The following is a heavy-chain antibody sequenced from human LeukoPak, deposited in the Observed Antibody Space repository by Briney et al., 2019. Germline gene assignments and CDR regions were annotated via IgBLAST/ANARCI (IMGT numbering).Heavy chain of an antibody. V-gene: IGHV3-33*01. Sequence: GGSLRLSCAASGFPFSSYGMHWVRQAPGKGLESVAVIWHDAGNTYYVDSVKGRFTISRDNSKNTLYLQLNSLRAEDTAVYYSARAGPQGFGVDVWGQGTTVIVSS. CDR2: IWHDAGNT. J-gene: IGHJ6*02. CDR1: GFPFSSYG. CDR3: ARAGPQGFGVDV.